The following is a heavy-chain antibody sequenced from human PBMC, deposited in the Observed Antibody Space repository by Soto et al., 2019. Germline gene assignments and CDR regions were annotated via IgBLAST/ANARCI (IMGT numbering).Heavy chain of an antibody. CDR1: GGSIRTRTNY. CDR3: ARGVRVGDRRIWYFDL. CDR2: TYDSVNT. J-gene: IGHJ2*01. V-gene: IGHV4-31*03. Sequence: QVQLLESGPGLVKPSQTLSLTCSGSGGSIRTRTNYWSWIRQHPVTGLEWIASTYDSVNTYFNPSLESRTTISVDTFDDRFSLKVTSVTAADTAVYYCARGVRVGDRRIWYFDLWGRGTLVTVSS. D-gene: IGHD3-3*01.